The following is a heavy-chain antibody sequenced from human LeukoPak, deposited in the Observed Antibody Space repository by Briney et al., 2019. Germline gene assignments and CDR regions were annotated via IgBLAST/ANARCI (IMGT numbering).Heavy chain of an antibody. Sequence: GSLRLSCAASGFTFSGSAMHWVRQASGKGLEWVGRIRSKSHSYATAYAASVKGRFTISRDDSKNTAYLQMNSLKTEDTAVYYCTRYVDTAMVFDYWGQGTLVTVSS. CDR2: IRSKSHSYAT. J-gene: IGHJ4*02. D-gene: IGHD5-18*01. V-gene: IGHV3-73*01. CDR1: GFTFSGSA. CDR3: TRYVDTAMVFDY.